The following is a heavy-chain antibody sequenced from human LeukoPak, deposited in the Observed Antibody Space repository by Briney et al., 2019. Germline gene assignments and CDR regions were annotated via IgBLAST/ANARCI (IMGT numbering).Heavy chain of an antibody. D-gene: IGHD4-17*01. V-gene: IGHV5-51*01. CDR1: GYSFPRLW. CDR3: ARLNGDYAADYYYGMDV. J-gene: IGHJ6*04. CDR2: IYSGASDT. Sequence: ESLQISCQGSGYSFPRLWIGWVRQGPGQGLDWMGIIYSGASDTRYSPPFQGQVTISADKSISTAYLQWSSLKASDTAMYYCARLNGDYAADYYYGMDVWGKGTTVTVSS.